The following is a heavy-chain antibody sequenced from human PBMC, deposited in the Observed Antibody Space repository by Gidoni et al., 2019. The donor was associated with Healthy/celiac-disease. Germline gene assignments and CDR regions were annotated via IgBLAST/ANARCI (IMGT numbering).Heavy chain of an antibody. CDR3: ARLTICAGFDY. CDR1: ISSSSYY. CDR2: IYYSGST. J-gene: IGHJ4*02. Sequence: ISSSSYYWGWIRQPPGKGLEWIGSIYYSGSTYYNPSLKSRVTISVDTSKNQFSLKLSSVTAADTAGYYCARLTICAGFDYWGQGTLVTVSS. V-gene: IGHV4-39*01. D-gene: IGHD3-9*01.